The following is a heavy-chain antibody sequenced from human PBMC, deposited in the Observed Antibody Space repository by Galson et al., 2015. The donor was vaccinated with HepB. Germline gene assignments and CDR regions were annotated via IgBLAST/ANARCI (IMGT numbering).Heavy chain of an antibody. Sequence: SVKVSCKASGYTFTSYYMHWVRQAPGQGLEWMGIINPSGGSTSYAQKLQGRVTMTRDTSTSTVYMELSSLRSEDTAVYYCARDGYYYDSSGYDAFDIWGQGTMVTVSS. CDR2: INPSGGST. CDR1: GYTFTSYY. J-gene: IGHJ3*02. D-gene: IGHD3-22*01. V-gene: IGHV1-46*04. CDR3: ARDGYYYDSSGYDAFDI.